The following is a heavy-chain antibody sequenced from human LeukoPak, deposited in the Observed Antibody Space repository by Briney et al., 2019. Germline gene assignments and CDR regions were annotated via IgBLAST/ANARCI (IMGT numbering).Heavy chain of an antibody. J-gene: IGHJ4*02. CDR1: GFTFSAST. D-gene: IGHD1-26*01. CDR2: IRSKANNYAT. CDR3: TSVVEATFDY. V-gene: IGHV3-73*01. Sequence: GGSLRLSCAASGFTFSASTMHWVRQASAKGLEWVGRIRSKANNYATAYAASVQGRFTISRDDSKNTAYLQMNSLKTEDTALYYCTSVVEATFDYWGQGTLVTVSS.